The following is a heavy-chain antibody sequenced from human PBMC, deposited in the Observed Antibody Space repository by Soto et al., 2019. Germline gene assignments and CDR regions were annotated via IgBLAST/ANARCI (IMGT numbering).Heavy chain of an antibody. Sequence: PSETLSLTCTVSGGSISSYYWSWIRQPPGKGLEWIGYIYYSGSTNYNPSLKSRVTISVDTSKNQFSLKLSSVTAADTAVYYCARVLIAAAGPPYFDYWGQGTLVTVSS. D-gene: IGHD6-13*01. CDR2: IYYSGST. J-gene: IGHJ4*02. CDR1: GGSISSYY. V-gene: IGHV4-59*01. CDR3: ARVLIAAAGPPYFDY.